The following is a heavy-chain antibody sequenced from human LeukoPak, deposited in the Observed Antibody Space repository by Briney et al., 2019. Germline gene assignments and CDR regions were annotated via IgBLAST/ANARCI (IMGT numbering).Heavy chain of an antibody. J-gene: IGHJ4*02. CDR2: ISSSSYI. D-gene: IGHD5-12*01. Sequence: GGSLRLSCAASGFTFSSYSMNWVRQAPGKGLEWVSSISSSSYIYYADSVKGRFTISRDNAKNSLYLQMNSLRAEDTAVYYCARERGYSGYDKGGFDYWGQGTLVTVSS. V-gene: IGHV3-21*01. CDR1: GFTFSSYS. CDR3: ARERGYSGYDKGGFDY.